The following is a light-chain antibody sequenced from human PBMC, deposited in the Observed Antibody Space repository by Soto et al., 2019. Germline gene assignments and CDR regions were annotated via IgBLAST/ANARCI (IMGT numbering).Light chain of an antibody. CDR2: GAS. CDR3: QQYNNWPPYT. J-gene: IGKJ2*01. CDR1: QSVSSN. V-gene: IGKV3-15*01. Sequence: EIVMTQSPATLSVSPGERATLSCRASQSVSSNLAWYQQKPGQAPRLLIYGASTRATGIPARFSGSGCGTEFTLAISSLQSEAFAVSYCQQYNNWPPYTFGQGTKLEIK.